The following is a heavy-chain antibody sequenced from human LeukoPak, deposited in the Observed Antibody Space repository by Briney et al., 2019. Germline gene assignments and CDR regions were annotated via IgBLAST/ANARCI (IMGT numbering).Heavy chain of an antibody. CDR2: INPNSGGT. CDR3: ARGYLVGLYGGNSEFRY. J-gene: IGHJ4*02. V-gene: IGHV1-2*02. Sequence: ASVKVSCKASGYTFTGYYMHWVRQAPGQGLEWMGWINPNSGGTNYAQKFQGRVTMTRDTSISTAYMELSRLRPDDTAVYYCARGYLVGLYGGNSEFRYWGQGTLVTVSS. CDR1: GYTFTGYY. D-gene: IGHD4-23*01.